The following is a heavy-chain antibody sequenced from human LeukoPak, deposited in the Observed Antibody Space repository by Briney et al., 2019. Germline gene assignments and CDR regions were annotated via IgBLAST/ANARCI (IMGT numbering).Heavy chain of an antibody. CDR1: GFTFSSYG. Sequence: GGSLRLSCAASGFTFSSYGMHWVRQAPGKGLEWVAVISYDGSNKYYADSVKGRFTISRDNSKNTLYLQMNSLRAEDTAVYYCAKYRIAVAGTDYYYYGMDVWGQGTTVTVSS. J-gene: IGHJ6*02. CDR2: ISYDGSNK. V-gene: IGHV3-30*18. CDR3: AKYRIAVAGTDYYYYGMDV. D-gene: IGHD6-19*01.